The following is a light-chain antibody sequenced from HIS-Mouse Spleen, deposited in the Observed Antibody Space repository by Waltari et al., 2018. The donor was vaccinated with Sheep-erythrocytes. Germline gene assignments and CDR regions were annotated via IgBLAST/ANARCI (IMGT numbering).Light chain of an antibody. CDR1: SSDVGGYNY. CDR2: EVS. CDR3: SSYAGSNNVV. Sequence: QSALTQPASVSGSPGQSITISCTGTSSDVGGYNYVSWYQQHPGKAPKPMIYEVSKRPSGVPDRFSGSKSGNTASLTVSGLQAEDEADYYCSSYAGSNNVVFGGGTKLTVL. J-gene: IGLJ2*01. V-gene: IGLV2-8*01.